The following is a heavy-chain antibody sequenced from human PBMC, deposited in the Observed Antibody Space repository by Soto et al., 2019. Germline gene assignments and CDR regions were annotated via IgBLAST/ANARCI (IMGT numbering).Heavy chain of an antibody. J-gene: IGHJ3*02. CDR2: IYYSGST. CDR1: GGSISSYY. V-gene: IGHV4-59*01. CDR3: ARRYGYAFDI. Sequence: QVQLQESGPGLVKPSETLSLTCTVSGGSISSYYWSWIRQPPGKGLEWIGYIYYSGSTNYNPSLQSRVTISVDTSKNQFSLKLSSVTAADTAVYYCARRYGYAFDIWGQGTVVTVSS. D-gene: IGHD4-17*01.